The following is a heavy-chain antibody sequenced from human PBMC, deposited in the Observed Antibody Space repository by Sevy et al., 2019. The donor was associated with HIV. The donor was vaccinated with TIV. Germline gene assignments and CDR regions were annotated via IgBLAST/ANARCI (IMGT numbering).Heavy chain of an antibody. CDR1: GGSISSGGYS. J-gene: IGHJ4*02. D-gene: IGHD3-22*01. V-gene: IGHV4-30-2*01. CDR2: IYHSGST. Sequence: SETLSLTCAVSGGSISSGGYSWSWIRQPPGKGLEWIGYIYHSGSTYYNPSLKSRVTISVDGSKNQFSLKLSSVTAADTAVYYCARTSNYYDSSGYYSYFDYWGQGTLVTVSS. CDR3: ARTSNYYDSSGYYSYFDY.